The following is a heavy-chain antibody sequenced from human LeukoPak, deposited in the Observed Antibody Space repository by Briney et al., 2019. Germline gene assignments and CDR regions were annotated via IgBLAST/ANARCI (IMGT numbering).Heavy chain of an antibody. CDR3: ARVVVAVYYYDSSGYYDAFDI. V-gene: IGHV3-48*03. CDR2: ISSSGSTI. D-gene: IGHD3-22*01. Sequence: PGGSLRLSCAASGFTFSSYEMNWVRQAPGKGLEWVSYISSSGSTIYYADSVKGRFTISRDNAKNSLYLQMNSLRAEDTAVYYCARVVVAVYYYDSSGYYDAFDIWGQGTMVTVSS. J-gene: IGHJ3*02. CDR1: GFTFSSYE.